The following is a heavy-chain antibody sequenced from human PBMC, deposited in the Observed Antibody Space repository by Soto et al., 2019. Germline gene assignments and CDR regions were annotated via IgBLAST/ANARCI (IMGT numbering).Heavy chain of an antibody. J-gene: IGHJ5*02. Sequence: SETLSLTCTVSGGSISSGGYYWSWIRQHPGKGLEWIGCIYYSGSTYYNPSLKSRVTISVDTSKNQFSLKLSSVTAADTAVYYCARVNPESLGYCSGGSCYYNWFDPWGQGTLVTVSS. CDR1: GGSISSGGYY. CDR3: ARVNPESLGYCSGGSCYYNWFDP. V-gene: IGHV4-31*03. CDR2: IYYSGST. D-gene: IGHD2-15*01.